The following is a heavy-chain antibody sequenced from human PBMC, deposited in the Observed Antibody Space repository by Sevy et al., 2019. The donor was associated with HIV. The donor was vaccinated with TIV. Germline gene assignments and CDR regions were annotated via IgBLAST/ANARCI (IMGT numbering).Heavy chain of an antibody. CDR2: INTSGST. V-gene: IGHV4-4*07. D-gene: IGHD7-27*01. CDR3: ARSNWVTATTGVCKSYSFDY. J-gene: IGHJ4*02. Sequence: SETLSLTCTVSGDSFSSYFWAWIRQPAGKGLEWIGRINTSGSTNYNPSIRSRGAMSVDTSKSEFSLKVTYLTAADTAIYFCARSNWVTATTGVCKSYSFDYWGQGSLVTVSS. CDR1: GDSFSSYF.